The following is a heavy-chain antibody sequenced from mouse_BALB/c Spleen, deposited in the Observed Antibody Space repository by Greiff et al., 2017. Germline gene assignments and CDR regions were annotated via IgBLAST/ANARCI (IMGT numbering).Heavy chain of an antibody. J-gene: IGHJ3*01. CDR2: ISTYYGNT. V-gene: IGHV1-67*01. D-gene: IGHD2-2*01. CDR1: SYTFTDYA. CDR3: ARNGYDGGSWFAY. Sequence: VQLQQSGPELVRPGVSVKISCKGSSYTFTDYAMHWVKQSHAKSLEWIGVISTYYGNTNYNQKFKGKATMTVDKSSSTAYMELARLTSEDSAVYYCARNGYDGGSWFAYWGQGTLVTVSA.